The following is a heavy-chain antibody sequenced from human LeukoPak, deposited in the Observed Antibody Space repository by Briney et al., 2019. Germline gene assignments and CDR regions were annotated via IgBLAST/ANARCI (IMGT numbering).Heavy chain of an antibody. CDR2: IYYSGST. D-gene: IGHD1-1*01. CDR1: GGSISSSSYY. Sequence: PSETLSLTCTVSGGSISSSSYYWGWIRQPPGKGLEWIGSIYYSGSTYYNPSLKSRVTISVDTSKNQFSLKLSSVTAADTAVYYCARQGGFGYNDYWGQGTLVTVSS. CDR3: ARQGGFGYNDY. V-gene: IGHV4-39*01. J-gene: IGHJ4*02.